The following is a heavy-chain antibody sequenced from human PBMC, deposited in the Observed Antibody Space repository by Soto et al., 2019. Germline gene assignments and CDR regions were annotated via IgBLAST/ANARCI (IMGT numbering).Heavy chain of an antibody. D-gene: IGHD6-6*01. CDR1: GGSINSGDYY. CDR2: IYYSGIT. V-gene: IGHV4-30-4*01. Sequence: QVQLQESGPGLVKPSQTLSLTCTVSGGSINSGDYYWNWIRQPPGKGLEWIGYIYYSGITYYSPSLKSRLTISIDTSKNQFYLKLRSVTAADTAVYYCAREWGGTSSSGDYYYGMDVWGQGTTVTVSS. CDR3: AREWGGTSSSGDYYYGMDV. J-gene: IGHJ6*02.